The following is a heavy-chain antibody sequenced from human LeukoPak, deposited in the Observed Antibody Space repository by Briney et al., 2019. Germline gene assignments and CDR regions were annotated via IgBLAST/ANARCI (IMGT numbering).Heavy chain of an antibody. CDR3: LRVWYDFWSGDY. Sequence: GASVKVSCKASGYTYTSYYMHWVRQAPGQGLEWMGGIIPIFGTANYAQKFQGRVTITADESTSTAYMELSSLRSEDTAVYYCLRVWYDFWSGDYWGQGTLVTVSS. V-gene: IGHV1-69*13. CDR2: IIPIFGTA. D-gene: IGHD3-3*01. CDR1: GYTYTSYY. J-gene: IGHJ4*02.